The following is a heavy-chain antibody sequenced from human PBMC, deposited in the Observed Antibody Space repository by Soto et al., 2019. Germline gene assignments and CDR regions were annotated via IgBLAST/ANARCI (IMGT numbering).Heavy chain of an antibody. CDR1: GFTFSSYA. V-gene: IGHV3-23*01. CDR3: ARVVGATQMDFDY. CDR2: ISGSGGST. J-gene: IGHJ4*02. D-gene: IGHD1-26*01. Sequence: EVQLLESGGGLVQPGGSLRLSCAASGFTFSSYAMRWVRQAPGKGLEWVSAISGSGGSTYYADSVKGRFTISRDNAKNSLYLQMNSLRAEDTAVYYCARVVGATQMDFDYWGQGTLVTVSS.